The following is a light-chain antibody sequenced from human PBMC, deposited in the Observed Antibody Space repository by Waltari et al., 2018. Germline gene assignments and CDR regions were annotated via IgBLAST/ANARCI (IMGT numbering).Light chain of an antibody. V-gene: IGLV2-23*02. Sequence: QSALTQPASVSGSPGQSITSSCTGSSSDVGNYNLGSWYQQHPGEAPKLIIYDVNKRPLGVSNRFSGSKSGNTASLTISGLQAADEADYYCCSYAGSSVSVFGGGTKVTVL. CDR2: DVN. CDR1: SSDVGNYNL. CDR3: CSYAGSSVSV. J-gene: IGLJ3*02.